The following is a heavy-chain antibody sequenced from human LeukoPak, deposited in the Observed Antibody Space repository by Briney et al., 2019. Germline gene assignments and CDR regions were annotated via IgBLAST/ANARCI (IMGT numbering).Heavy chain of an antibody. CDR3: ATRADSSGYYYVDY. D-gene: IGHD3-22*01. V-gene: IGHV4-39*01. J-gene: IGHJ4*02. CDR1: GGSISSSSYY. CDR2: IYYSGST. Sequence: SQTLSLTCTVSGGSISSSSYYWGWIRQPPGKGLEWIGSIYYSGSTYYNPSLKSRVTISVDTSKNQFSLKLSSVTAADTAVYYCATRADSSGYYYVDYWGQGTLVTVSS.